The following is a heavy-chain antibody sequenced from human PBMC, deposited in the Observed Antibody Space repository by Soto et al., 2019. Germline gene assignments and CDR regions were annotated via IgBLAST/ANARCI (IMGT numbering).Heavy chain of an antibody. CDR3: ARALGGSGWEGLDAFDI. D-gene: IGHD6-19*01. CDR2: IGTAGDT. Sequence: PGGSLRLSCAASGFTFSSYDMHWVRQATGKGLEWVSAIGTAGDTYYPGSVKGRFTISRENAKNSLYLQMNSLRAGDTAVYYCARALGGSGWEGLDAFDIWGQGTMVTVAS. CDR1: GFTFSSYD. V-gene: IGHV3-13*04. J-gene: IGHJ3*02.